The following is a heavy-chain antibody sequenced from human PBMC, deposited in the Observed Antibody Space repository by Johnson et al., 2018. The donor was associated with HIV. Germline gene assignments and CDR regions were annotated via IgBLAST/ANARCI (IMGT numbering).Heavy chain of an antibody. CDR3: ARDGESQQLPLGDAFDV. CDR2: IYSGGST. V-gene: IGHV3-66*01. D-gene: IGHD6-13*01. J-gene: IGHJ3*01. Sequence: VQLVESGGGLVQSGGSLRISCGASGFSVSNTYMNWVRQAPGKGLEWVSVIYSGGSTYYADSVRGRFTISRDNSKNTLYLQMSSLRAEDTAMYYCARDGESQQLPLGDAFDVWGQGTMVTVSS. CDR1: GFSVSNTY.